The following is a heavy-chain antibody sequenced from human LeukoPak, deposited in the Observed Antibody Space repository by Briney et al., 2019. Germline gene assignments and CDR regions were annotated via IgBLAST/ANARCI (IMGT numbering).Heavy chain of an antibody. CDR3: AKVKAQWLVRYHFDY. J-gene: IGHJ4*02. CDR1: GFTFSSYA. D-gene: IGHD6-19*01. CDR2: ISGSGGST. V-gene: IGHV3-23*01. Sequence: PGGSLRLSCAASGFTFSSYAMSWVRQAPGKGLEWVSAISGSGGSTYYADSVKGRFTISRDNSKNTLYLQMNSLRAEDTAVYYCAKVKAQWLVRYHFDYWGQGTLVTVSS.